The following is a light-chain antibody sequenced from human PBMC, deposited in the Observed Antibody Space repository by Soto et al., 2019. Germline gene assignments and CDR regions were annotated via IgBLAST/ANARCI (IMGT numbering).Light chain of an antibody. V-gene: IGKV1-5*01. CDR2: DAS. J-gene: IGKJ2*01. CDR1: QSISSG. CDR3: QQYNSYSYT. Sequence: DIQMTQSPSTLSASVGDRVTITCRASQSISSGLAWYQQKPGKAPKLLIYDASSLESGVPSRFSGSGSGTEVTLTISSLQPDDFATYYCQQYNSYSYTFGQGTKLEIK.